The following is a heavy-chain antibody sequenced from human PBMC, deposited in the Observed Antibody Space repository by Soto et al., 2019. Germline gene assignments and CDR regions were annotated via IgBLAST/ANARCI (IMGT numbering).Heavy chain of an antibody. Sequence: ASVKVSCKASGDTFSDYYIHWVRQSPGQGHEWMGWINPNSGGTKYAPKFQGGVTMTRDTSITTAYMELSRLRSGDTAVYYCAREPATAKPEGVDFWGQGTLVTVSS. V-gene: IGHV1-2*02. CDR1: GDTFSDYY. D-gene: IGHD1-1*01. CDR3: AREPATAKPEGVDF. J-gene: IGHJ4*02. CDR2: INPNSGGT.